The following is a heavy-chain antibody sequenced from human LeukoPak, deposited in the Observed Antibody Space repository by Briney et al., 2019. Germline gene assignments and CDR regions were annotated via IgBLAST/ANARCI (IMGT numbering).Heavy chain of an antibody. V-gene: IGHV3-23*01. CDR2: ITGSGDTT. J-gene: IGHJ4*02. CDR1: GFIFRNYA. Sequence: PGGSLRLSCAAPGFIFRNYAMSWVRQAPGKGLEWVSAITGSGDTTYYADSVKGRFTISRDNSKNTLYVEMNTLRAADTAVYYCAKWGDYDIFTGYYVSDFWGQGTLVTVSS. D-gene: IGHD3-9*01. CDR3: AKWGDYDIFTGYYVSDF.